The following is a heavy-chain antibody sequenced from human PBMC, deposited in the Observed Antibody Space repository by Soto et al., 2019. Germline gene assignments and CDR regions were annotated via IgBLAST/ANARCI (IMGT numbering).Heavy chain of an antibody. D-gene: IGHD1-1*01. CDR2: INPKTGDT. J-gene: IGHJ5*02. CDR3: ATGTNGTTGWYHP. CDR1: GYTFTDFY. Sequence: QVQLVQSGTEVKKPGASVTVSCKSSGYTFTDFYLHWLRQAPGQGLEWVGWINPKTGDTKSSQKFRGMVTMSRDTSVSTAYIDLTSLTSDDTAMYYCATGTNGTTGWYHPWGQGTRVTVSS. V-gene: IGHV1-2*02.